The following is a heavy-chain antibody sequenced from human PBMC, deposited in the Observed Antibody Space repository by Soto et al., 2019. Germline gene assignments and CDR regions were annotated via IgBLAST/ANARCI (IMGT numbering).Heavy chain of an antibody. Sequence: SETLSLTCSVSGGSITNSYWSWIRQPAGKGLEWIGRIYSSGSTNYNPSLKSRVTMSVDTSKNQFSLKLTSVTAADTAIYYCAKDLGNSYFDYWGQGTLVTVSS. CDR1: GGSITNSY. J-gene: IGHJ4*02. CDR3: AKDLGNSYFDY. D-gene: IGHD3-16*01. CDR2: IYSSGST. V-gene: IGHV4-4*07.